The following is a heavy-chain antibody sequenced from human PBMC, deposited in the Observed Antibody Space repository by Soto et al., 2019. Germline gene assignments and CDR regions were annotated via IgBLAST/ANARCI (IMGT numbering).Heavy chain of an antibody. CDR3: ATGDRGAFDL. D-gene: IGHD3-10*01. V-gene: IGHV3-74*01. CDR1: GFTFSYYW. J-gene: IGHJ3*01. Sequence: EVQLVESGGGLVRPGGSLRLSCAASGFTFSYYWMHWVRQAPGKGLVWVSRIHSDGSGTTYADFVKGRFIISRDNARKTENLQKHTVRGEETDVYYCATGDRGAFDLWGQGTVVTVS. CDR2: IHSDGSGT.